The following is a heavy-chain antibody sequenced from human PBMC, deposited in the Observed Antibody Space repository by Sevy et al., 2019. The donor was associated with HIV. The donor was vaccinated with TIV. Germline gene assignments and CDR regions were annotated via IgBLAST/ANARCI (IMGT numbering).Heavy chain of an antibody. CDR2: IIPVYGTT. CDR1: GDTFRKYV. J-gene: IGHJ4*02. CDR3: ARDMTCGGDCYYFGN. V-gene: IGHV1-69*13. D-gene: IGHD2-21*02. Sequence: ASVKVSCKASGDTFRKYVISWVRQAPGQGLEWMGGIIPVYGTTNYAQKFQARVTFTADASTSTVYMELSRLRSEDTAVYYCARDMTCGGDCYYFGNWGQGTLVTVSS.